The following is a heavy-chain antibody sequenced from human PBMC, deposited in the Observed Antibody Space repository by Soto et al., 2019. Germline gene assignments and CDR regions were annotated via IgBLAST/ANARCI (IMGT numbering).Heavy chain of an antibody. CDR1: GDTFNDYY. CDR3: ARESGGATATLDYYYFYMDV. V-gene: IGHV1-2*04. CDR2: INPKGGVT. D-gene: IGHD5-12*01. J-gene: IGHJ6*03. Sequence: QVQLVQSGAEVKKPGASVTVSCRSSGDTFNDYYIHWVRQAPGQGLEWMGWINPKGGVTKYAQKFQGWVSMTRDTSSRTVYMQLRRLRSDDTAVYYCARESGGATATLDYYYFYMDVWGTGTTVTVSS.